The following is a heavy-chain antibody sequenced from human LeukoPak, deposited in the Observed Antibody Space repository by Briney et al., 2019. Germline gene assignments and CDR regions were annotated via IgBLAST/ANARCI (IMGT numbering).Heavy chain of an antibody. V-gene: IGHV3-21*01. D-gene: IGHD3-9*01. CDR2: ITSSSSHT. Sequence: GGSLRLSCAASGFTFSTYSMNWVRQAPGKGLEWVSSITSSSSHTYYADSVKGRFTISRDNAKNSLYLQMNSLRAEDTAVYYWAPALYDFLTGYRDYWGQGTLVTVSS. CDR1: GFTFSTYS. CDR3: APALYDFLTGYRDY. J-gene: IGHJ4*02.